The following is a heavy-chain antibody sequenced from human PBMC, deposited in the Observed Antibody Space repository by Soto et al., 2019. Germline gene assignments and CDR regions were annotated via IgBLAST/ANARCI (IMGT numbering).Heavy chain of an antibody. CDR1: GGSISSGGYY. CDR2: IYYSGST. J-gene: IGHJ4*02. Sequence: QVQLQESGPGLVKPSQTLSLTCTVSGGSISSGGYYWSWIRQHPGKGLEWFGYIYYSGSTYYNPSHRSRGSTSVATSKNQSSLKLSSVTAADTAVYYCARSPEATVTAFDSWGQGTLVTVSS. V-gene: IGHV4-31*03. D-gene: IGHD4-17*01. CDR3: ARSPEATVTAFDS.